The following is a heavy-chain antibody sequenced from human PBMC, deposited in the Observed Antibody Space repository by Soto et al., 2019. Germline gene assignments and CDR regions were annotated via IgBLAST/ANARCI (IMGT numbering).Heavy chain of an antibody. Sequence: GSLLLACSASGFTFSLYWMSWVRQAKGKGLEWVANIKQDGSEKYYVDSVKGRFTISRDNAKNSLYLQMNSLRAEDTDLYYCARDPSYDRGPDFGSWGQGTLVTVYS. V-gene: IGHV3-7*01. J-gene: IGHJ4*02. CDR2: IKQDGSEK. CDR3: ARDPSYDRGPDFGS. CDR1: GFTFSLYW. D-gene: IGHD3-22*01.